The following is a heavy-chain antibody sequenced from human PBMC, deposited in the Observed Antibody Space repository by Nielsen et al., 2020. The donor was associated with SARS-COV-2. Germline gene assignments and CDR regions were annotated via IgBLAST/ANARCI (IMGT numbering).Heavy chain of an antibody. J-gene: IGHJ4*02. D-gene: IGHD3-22*01. CDR3: AKEGDSSGYYPPFDH. CDR2: YDGINK. CDR1: GFSISNYG. V-gene: IGHV3-30*02. Sequence: GESLKISCAASGFSISNYGMHWVRQAPGKGLEWLWYDGINKYYADSVKGRSTISRDNAKNSLYLQMNSLRPEDTALYYCAKEGDSSGYYPPFDHWGQGTLVTVSS.